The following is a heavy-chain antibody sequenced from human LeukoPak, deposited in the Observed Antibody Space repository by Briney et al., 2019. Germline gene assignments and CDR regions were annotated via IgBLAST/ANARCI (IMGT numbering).Heavy chain of an antibody. CDR3: ATFGSGRNDY. CDR1: GYTFTSYD. D-gene: IGHD3-10*01. V-gene: IGHV1-8*01. J-gene: IGHJ4*02. CDR2: MNPNSGNT. Sequence: GASVKVSCKASGYTFTSYDINWVRQATGQGLEWMGWMNPNSGNTGYAQKFQVRVAMTEDTSTDTAYTELSSLRSEDTAVYYCATFGSGRNDYWGQGTLVTVSS.